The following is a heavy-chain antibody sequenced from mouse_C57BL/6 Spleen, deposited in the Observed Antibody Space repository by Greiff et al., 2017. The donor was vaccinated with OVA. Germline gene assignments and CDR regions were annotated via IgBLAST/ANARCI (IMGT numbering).Heavy chain of an antibody. CDR3: ARGEDGAMDY. CDR2: IYPGDGDT. CDR1: GYAFSSSW. D-gene: IGHD2-3*01. J-gene: IGHJ4*01. V-gene: IGHV1-82*01. Sequence: VQLQQSGPELVKPGASVKISCKASGYAFSSSWMNWVKQRPGKGLEWIGRIYPGDGDTNYNGKFKGKATLTSDKSSSTAYMQLSSLTSEDSAVYFCARGEDGAMDYWGQGTSVTVSS.